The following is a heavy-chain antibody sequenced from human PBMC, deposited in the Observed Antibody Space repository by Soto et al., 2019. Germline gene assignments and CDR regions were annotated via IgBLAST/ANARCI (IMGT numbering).Heavy chain of an antibody. V-gene: IGHV3-23*01. J-gene: IGHJ4*03. Sequence: EVQLLESGGGLVQPGGSLRLSCAASGITFSNFALSWVRQAPGMGLEWVSGISGNGANTYYADSVKGRFTISRDNSKNTLSLQMNSLRADDTAVYYCAKDHGGGTSMITSYFDYWGRGTLVTVSS. CDR1: GITFSNFA. D-gene: IGHD5-18*01. CDR3: AKDHGGGTSMITSYFDY. CDR2: ISGNGANT.